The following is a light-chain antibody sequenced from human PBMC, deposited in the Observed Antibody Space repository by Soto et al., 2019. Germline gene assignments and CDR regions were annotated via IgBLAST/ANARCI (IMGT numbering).Light chain of an antibody. J-gene: IGLJ3*02. Sequence: QSALTQPASVSGSPGQSITISCTGTSSDVGSYNLVSWYQQHPGKAPKLMIYEDNKRPSGVSNRFSGSKSGNTASLTISGLQAEDEAHYYFCSYAPISTVVFGGGTQLTVL. CDR1: SSDVGSYNL. CDR2: EDN. V-gene: IGLV2-23*01. CDR3: CSYAPISTVV.